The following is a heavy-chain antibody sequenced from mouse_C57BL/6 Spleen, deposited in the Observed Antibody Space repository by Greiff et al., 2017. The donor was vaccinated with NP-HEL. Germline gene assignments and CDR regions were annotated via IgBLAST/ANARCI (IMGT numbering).Heavy chain of an antibody. Sequence: QVQLQQPGAELVRPGSSVKLSCKASGYTFTSYWMHWVKQRPIQGLEWIGNIDPSDSETHYNQKFKDKATLTVDKSSSTAYMQLSSLTSEDSAVYYCARDGSYDDYTFAYWGQGTLVTVSA. J-gene: IGHJ3*01. V-gene: IGHV1-52*01. CDR1: GYTFTSYW. CDR3: ARDGSYDDYTFAY. D-gene: IGHD2-4*01. CDR2: IDPSDSET.